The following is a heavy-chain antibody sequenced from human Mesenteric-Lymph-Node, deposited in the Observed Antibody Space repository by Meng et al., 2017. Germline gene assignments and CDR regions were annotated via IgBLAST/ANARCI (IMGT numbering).Heavy chain of an antibody. Sequence: SETLSLTCAVYGGSFSGYYWSWIRQPPGKGLEWIGSIYYSGSTYYNPSLKSRVTISVDTSKNQFSLKLSSVTAADTAVYYCARGRRGARDGYFLGQGTLVTVSS. V-gene: IGHV4-34*01. CDR3: ARGRRGARDGYF. J-gene: IGHJ4*02. CDR2: IYYSGST. D-gene: IGHD5-24*01. CDR1: GGSFSGYY.